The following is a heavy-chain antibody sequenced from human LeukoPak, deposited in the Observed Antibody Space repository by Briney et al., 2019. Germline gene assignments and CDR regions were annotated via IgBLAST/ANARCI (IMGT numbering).Heavy chain of an antibody. CDR2: IYTSGST. CDR1: GGSISSYY. CDR3: ARSGYSSSSTPFDY. J-gene: IGHJ4*02. Sequence: SETLFLTCTVSGGSISSYYWSWIRQPAGKGLEWIGRIYTSGSTNYNPSLKSRVTMSVDTSKNQFSLKLSSVTAADTAVYYCARSGYSSSSTPFDYWGQGTLVTVSS. D-gene: IGHD6-13*01. V-gene: IGHV4-4*07.